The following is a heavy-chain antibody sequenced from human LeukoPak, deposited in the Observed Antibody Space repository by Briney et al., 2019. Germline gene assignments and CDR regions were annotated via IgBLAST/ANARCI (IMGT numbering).Heavy chain of an antibody. CDR1: GYTFTSYY. CDR2: INPSGGST. V-gene: IGHV1-46*01. J-gene: IGHJ4*02. CDR3: ARARGSGYSYGLYDY. D-gene: IGHD5-18*01. Sequence: SVKVSCKASGYTFTSYYMHWVRQAPGQGLEWMGIINPSGGSTSYAQKFQGRVTMTRDMSTSTDYMELSSLRSEDTAVYYCARARGSGYSYGLYDYWGQGTLVTVSS.